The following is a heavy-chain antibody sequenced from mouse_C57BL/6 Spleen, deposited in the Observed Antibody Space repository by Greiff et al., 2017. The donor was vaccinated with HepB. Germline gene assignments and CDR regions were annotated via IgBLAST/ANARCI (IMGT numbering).Heavy chain of an antibody. D-gene: IGHD2-2*01. J-gene: IGHJ2*01. V-gene: IGHV14-4*01. CDR1: GFNIKDDY. Sequence: EVQLQQSGAELVRPGASVKLSCTASGFNIKDDYMHWVKQRPEQGLEWIGWIDPENGDTEYASKFQGKATITADTSSNTAYLQLSSLTSEDTAGYYCTGGLRRTEDLDYWGQGTTLTVAS. CDR2: IDPENGDT. CDR3: TGGLRRTEDLDY.